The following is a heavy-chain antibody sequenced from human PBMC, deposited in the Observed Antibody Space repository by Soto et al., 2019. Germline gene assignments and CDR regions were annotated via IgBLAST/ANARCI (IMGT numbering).Heavy chain of an antibody. CDR3: AKNTLPPPHY. Sequence: EVQLLESGGGLVQPGGSLRLSCAASGFTFSNYAMSWVRQAPGKGLEWVSAISSRGDSPYYADSVKSRFTVSRDNSKNTLYLQMNSLRVEDTAIYYCAKNTLPPPHYWGQGTLVTVSS. V-gene: IGHV3-23*01. CDR2: ISSRGDSP. CDR1: GFTFSNYA. D-gene: IGHD2-21*02. J-gene: IGHJ4*02.